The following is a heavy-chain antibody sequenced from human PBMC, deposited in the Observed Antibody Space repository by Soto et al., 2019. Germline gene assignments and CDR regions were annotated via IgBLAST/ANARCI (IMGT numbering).Heavy chain of an antibody. V-gene: IGHV4-31*03. D-gene: IGHD3-3*01. CDR2: IYYSGST. Sequence: PSETLSLTCTVSGGSISSGGYYWSWIRQHPGKGLEWIGYIYYSGSTYYNPSLKSRVTISVDTSKNQFSLKLSSVTAADTAVYYCARSWGHQSYDFWSGYFPAGDYYYYYGMDVWGQGTTVTVSS. J-gene: IGHJ6*02. CDR3: ARSWGHQSYDFWSGYFPAGDYYYYYGMDV. CDR1: GGSISSGGYY.